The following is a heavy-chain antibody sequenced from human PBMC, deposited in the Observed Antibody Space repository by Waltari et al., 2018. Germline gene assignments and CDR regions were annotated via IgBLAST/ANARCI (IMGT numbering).Heavy chain of an antibody. CDR1: GVSITNTSPY. J-gene: IGHJ5*02. CDR3: ARAARILITFGGVSAFDP. D-gene: IGHD3-16*01. Sequence: QVQLQASGPGLVMPSETLSLTCSVSGVSITNTSPYLAWIRQPPGKGLEWIGNIYYSGSTYYNPSLNSRVTMSVDTSKNQFSLNLNSVTAADTAVYYCARAARILITFGGVSAFDPWGQGTLVTVSS. V-gene: IGHV4-39*01. CDR2: IYYSGST.